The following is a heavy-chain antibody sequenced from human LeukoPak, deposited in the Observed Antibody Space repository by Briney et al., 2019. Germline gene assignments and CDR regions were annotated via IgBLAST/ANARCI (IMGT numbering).Heavy chain of an antibody. V-gene: IGHV3-48*02. CDR3: ARGLYCGGDCYPEYFQH. Sequence: PGGSLRLSCAASGFTFSSYSMNWVRQAPGKGLEWVSYISSSSSTIYYADSVKGRFTISRDNAKNSLYPQMNSLRDEDTAVYYCARGLYCGGDCYPEYFQHWGQGTLVTVPS. D-gene: IGHD2-21*02. CDR1: GFTFSSYS. CDR2: ISSSSSTI. J-gene: IGHJ1*01.